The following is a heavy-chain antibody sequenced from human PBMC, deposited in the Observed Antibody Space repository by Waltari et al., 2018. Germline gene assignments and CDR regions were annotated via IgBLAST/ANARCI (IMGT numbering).Heavy chain of an antibody. J-gene: IGHJ6*03. CDR1: GGSISSGSYY. CDR3: ARELRETHHYYYYYMDV. CDR2: IYTSGST. Sequence: QVQLQESGPGLVKPSQTLSLTCNVSGGSISSGSYYWSWIRQPAGKGLEWIGRIYTSGSTNYNPSLKSRVTISVDTSKNQFSLKLSSVTAADTAVYYCARELRETHHYYYYYMDVWGKGTTVTVSS. V-gene: IGHV4-61*02.